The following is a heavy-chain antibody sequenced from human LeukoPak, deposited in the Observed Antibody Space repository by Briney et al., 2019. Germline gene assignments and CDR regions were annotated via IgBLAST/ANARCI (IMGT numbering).Heavy chain of an antibody. Sequence: GGSLRLSCAASGFTFSSYSMNWVRQAQGKGLEWVSSISSSSSYIYYAESVKGRFTISGDNAKNSLYLQMNSLRAEDTAVYYCARAEPVAGTYYYYGMAVWGQGTTVTVSS. CDR2: ISSSSSYI. CDR3: ARAEPVAGTYYYYGMAV. CDR1: GFTFSSYS. D-gene: IGHD6-19*01. V-gene: IGHV3-21*01. J-gene: IGHJ6*02.